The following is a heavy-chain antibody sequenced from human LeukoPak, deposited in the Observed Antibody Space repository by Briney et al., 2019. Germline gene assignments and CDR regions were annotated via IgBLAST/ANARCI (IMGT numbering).Heavy chain of an antibody. D-gene: IGHD5-24*01. CDR2: IISIFGTA. V-gene: IGHV1-69*01. CDR3: AREGRDGYTLPLNY. CDR1: GGTFSSYA. J-gene: IGHJ4*02. Sequence: SVKVSCKASGGTFSSYAISWVRQAPGQGLEWMGGIISIFGTANYAQKFQGRVTITADESTSTAYMELSSLRSEDTAVYYCAREGRDGYTLPLNYWGQGTLVTVSS.